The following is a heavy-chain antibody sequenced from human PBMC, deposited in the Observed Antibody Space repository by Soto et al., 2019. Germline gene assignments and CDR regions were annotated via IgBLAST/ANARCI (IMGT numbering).Heavy chain of an antibody. CDR1: GDTLTIYG. CDR3: ARGNSRIWFDP. Sequence: AAVKVACTASGDTLTIYGISWVRQAPGQGLEWMGWISAYNGNTNYAQKLQGRVTMTTDTSTSTAYMELRSLRSDETAVYYCARGNSRIWFDPWGQGTLVTVSS. J-gene: IGHJ5*02. CDR2: ISAYNGNT. V-gene: IGHV1-18*04. D-gene: IGHD6-13*01.